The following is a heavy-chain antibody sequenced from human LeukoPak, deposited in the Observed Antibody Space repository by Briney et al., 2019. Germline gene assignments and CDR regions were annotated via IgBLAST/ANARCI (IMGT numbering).Heavy chain of an antibody. CDR1: GGTFSSYA. J-gene: IGHJ6*03. D-gene: IGHD3-22*01. V-gene: IGHV1-69*06. CDR3: ARAGYDRYYYYMDV. CDR2: IIPIFGTA. Sequence: ASVTVSCKASGGTFSSYAISWVRQAPGQGLEWMGGIIPIFGTANYAQKFQGRVTITADKSTSTAYMELSSLRSEDTAVYYCARAGYDRYYYYMDVWGKGTTVTVSS.